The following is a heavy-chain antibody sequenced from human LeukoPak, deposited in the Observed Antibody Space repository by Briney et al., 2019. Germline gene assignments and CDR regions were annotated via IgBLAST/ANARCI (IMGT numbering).Heavy chain of an antibody. J-gene: IGHJ3*02. CDR2: ISSSSSTI. Sequence: GGSLRLSCAASGFTFSDYYMSWIRQASGKGLEWVSFISSSSSTIYYADSMKGRFTISRDNAKNSVYLQMNSLRAEDTAVYYCARGLGYCSGGSCPRRAFDIWGQGTVVTVSS. CDR1: GFTFSDYY. V-gene: IGHV3-11*01. CDR3: ARGLGYCSGGSCPRRAFDI. D-gene: IGHD2-15*01.